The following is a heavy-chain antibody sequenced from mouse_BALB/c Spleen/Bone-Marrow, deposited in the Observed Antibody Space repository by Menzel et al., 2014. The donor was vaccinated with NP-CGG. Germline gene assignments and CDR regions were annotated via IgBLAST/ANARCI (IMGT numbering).Heavy chain of an antibody. CDR3: GRSGYYGSSYFDY. D-gene: IGHD1-1*01. CDR1: GYSFTGYF. V-gene: IGHV1-20*02. CDR2: INPYNGDT. Sequence: VQLQQSGPELVKPGASVKISCKASGYSFTGYFMNWVMQSHGKSLEWIGRINPYNGDTFYNQKFKGKATLTVDKSSSTALMELRSLASEDATVYYCGRSGYYGSSYFDYWGQGTTLTVSS. J-gene: IGHJ2*01.